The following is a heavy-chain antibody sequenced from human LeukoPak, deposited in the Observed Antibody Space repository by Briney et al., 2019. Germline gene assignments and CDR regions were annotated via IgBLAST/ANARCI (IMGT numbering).Heavy chain of an antibody. V-gene: IGHV3-9*01. D-gene: IGHD2-15*01. CDR2: ISWNSGIV. Sequence: GGSLRLSCAASGITFDDYAMHWVRQAPGKGLGWVSSISWNSGIVGYADSVKGRFTISRDNAENSLYLQMNSLKTEDTALYYCAKALGLGYCSGGSCYEFHYWGQGTLVTVSS. CDR1: GITFDDYA. J-gene: IGHJ4*02. CDR3: AKALGLGYCSGGSCYEFHY.